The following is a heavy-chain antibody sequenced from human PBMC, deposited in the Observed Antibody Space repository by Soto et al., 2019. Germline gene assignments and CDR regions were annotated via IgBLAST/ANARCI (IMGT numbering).Heavy chain of an antibody. CDR3: ARGVVGYYDILTGYGAFDY. Sequence: SETLSLTCTVSGGSISSGGYYWSWIRQHPGKGLEWIGYIYYSGSTYYNPSLKSRVTISVDTSKNQFSLKLSSVTAADTAVSYCARGVVGYYDILTGYGAFDYWGQGTLVTVSS. V-gene: IGHV4-31*03. D-gene: IGHD3-9*01. CDR2: IYYSGST. J-gene: IGHJ4*02. CDR1: GGSISSGGYY.